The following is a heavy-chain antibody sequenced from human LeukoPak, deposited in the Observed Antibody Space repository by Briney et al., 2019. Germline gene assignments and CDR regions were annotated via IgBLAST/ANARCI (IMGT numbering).Heavy chain of an antibody. D-gene: IGHD6-13*01. Sequence: GGSLRLSCAASGFTFSSYGMHWVRQAPGKGLEWVAVIWYDGSNKYYADSVKGRFTISRDNSKNTLYLQMNSLRAEDTAVYYCARLIRYSSSWYGQYYFDYWGQGTLVTVSS. J-gene: IGHJ4*02. CDR3: ARLIRYSSSWYGQYYFDY. V-gene: IGHV3-33*01. CDR2: IWYDGSNK. CDR1: GFTFSSYG.